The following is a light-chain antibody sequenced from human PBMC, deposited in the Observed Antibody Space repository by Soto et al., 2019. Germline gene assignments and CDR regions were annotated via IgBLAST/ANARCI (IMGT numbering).Light chain of an antibody. V-gene: IGKV3-20*01. J-gene: IGKJ1*01. CDR1: QSVSSSY. CDR2: GAS. CDR3: QQYGSALWT. Sequence: EIVLPPSPGTLSLSPGERATLSCRASQSVSSSYLAWYQQKPGQAPRLLIYGASSRATGIPDRFSGSGSGTDFTLTISRLEPEDVAVYYCQQYGSALWTFGQGTKVEIK.